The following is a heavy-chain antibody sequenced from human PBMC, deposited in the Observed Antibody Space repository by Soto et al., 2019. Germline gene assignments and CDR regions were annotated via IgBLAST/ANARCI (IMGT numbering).Heavy chain of an antibody. V-gene: IGHV3-23*01. J-gene: IGHJ2*01. CDR2: ISTSGGKT. Sequence: EVQLLESGGGLVQPGGSLRLSCAASGFTFDKYAMHWVRQAPGKGLEWVSTISTSGGKTYYADSVKGRFTISRSNSKNTLYLQLNSLRAEDTAVYYCAKVFYGDSDWYFDFWGRGTLVTVSS. CDR1: GFTFDKYA. D-gene: IGHD4-17*01. CDR3: AKVFYGDSDWYFDF.